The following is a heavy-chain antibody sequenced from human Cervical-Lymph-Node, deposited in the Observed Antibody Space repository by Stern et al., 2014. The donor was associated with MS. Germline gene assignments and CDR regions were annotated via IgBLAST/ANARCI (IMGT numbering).Heavy chain of an antibody. J-gene: IGHJ4*02. CDR3: TRILYDGAYRGDY. CDR1: GFSLSNARMG. Sequence: QITLKESGPVLVKPTATLMLTCTVSGFSLSNARMGVSWIRQPPGKALEWLEPIFSNDEKSYSTSLKSRLTISKDTSKSQVVLTMTNMDPVDTATYFCTRILYDGAYRGDYWGQGILVTVSS. V-gene: IGHV2-26*01. D-gene: IGHD3-10*01. CDR2: IFSNDEK.